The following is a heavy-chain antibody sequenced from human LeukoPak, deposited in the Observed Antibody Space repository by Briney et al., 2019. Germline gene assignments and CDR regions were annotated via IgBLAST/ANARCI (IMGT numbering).Heavy chain of an antibody. D-gene: IGHD2-2*01. CDR2: ISYDGSNK. Sequence: GGSLRLSCAASGFTFSSYAMHWVRQAPGKGLEWVAVISYDGSNKYYADSVKGRFTISRDNSKNTLYLQMNSLRAEDTAVYYCATNTDCSSTSCYWFDYWGQGTLVTVSS. J-gene: IGHJ4*02. V-gene: IGHV3-30-3*01. CDR3: ATNTDCSSTSCYWFDY. CDR1: GFTFSSYA.